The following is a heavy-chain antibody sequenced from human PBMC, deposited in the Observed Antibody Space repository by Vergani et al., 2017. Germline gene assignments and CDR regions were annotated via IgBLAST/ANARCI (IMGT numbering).Heavy chain of an antibody. J-gene: IGHJ3*01. CDR1: GVSISGSNW. CDR3: ARDGGEYDKDALDV. V-gene: IGHV4-4*03. Sequence: QVQLQESGPGLVKPPGTLSLTCVVSGVSISGSNWWSWVRQPPGKGLEWIGRIYTSGATNYNPSLRSRAIMSVDASKKQFSLKLTSVTAADTAVYYCARDGGEYDKDALDVWGQGTKVTVTS. CDR2: IYTSGAT. D-gene: IGHD2-21*01.